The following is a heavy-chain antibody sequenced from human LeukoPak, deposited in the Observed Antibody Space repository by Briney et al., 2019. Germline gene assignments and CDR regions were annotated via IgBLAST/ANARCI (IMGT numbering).Heavy chain of an antibody. CDR3: AKGLGYCSSTSCSKLSYYYGMDV. D-gene: IGHD2-2*01. V-gene: IGHV3-9*01. Sequence: PGGSLRLSCAASGFTFDDYAMHWVRQAPGKGLEWVSGISWNSGSIGYAVSVKGRFTISRDNAKNSLYLQMNSLRAEDTALYYCAKGLGYCSSTSCSKLSYYYGMDVWGQGTTVTVSS. CDR1: GFTFDDYA. J-gene: IGHJ6*02. CDR2: ISWNSGSI.